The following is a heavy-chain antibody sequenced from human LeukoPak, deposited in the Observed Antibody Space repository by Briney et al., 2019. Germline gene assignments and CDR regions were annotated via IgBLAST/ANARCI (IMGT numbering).Heavy chain of an antibody. D-gene: IGHD2-15*01. CDR2: IYCSGST. V-gene: IGHV4-59*01. Sequence: SETLSLTCTVSGGSISSYYWSWIRQPPGKGLEWIGYIYCSGSTNYNPSLTSRVTISVDTSKNQFSLKLSSVTAADTAVYYCARPHYCSGGSCYHFDPWGQGTLVTVSS. J-gene: IGHJ5*02. CDR1: GGSISSYY. CDR3: ARPHYCSGGSCYHFDP.